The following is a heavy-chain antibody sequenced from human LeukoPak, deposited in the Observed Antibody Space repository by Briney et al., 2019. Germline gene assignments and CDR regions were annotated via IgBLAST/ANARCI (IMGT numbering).Heavy chain of an antibody. D-gene: IGHD3/OR15-3a*01. V-gene: IGHV4-39*07. Sequence: SETLSLTCTVSGGSISSSSYYWGWIRQPPGKGLEWIGSIYYSGSTYCNPSLKSRVTISVDTSKNQFSLKLSSVTAADTAVYYCAGLDYPGLGDAFDIWGQGTMVTVSS. CDR1: GGSISSSSYY. CDR3: AGLDYPGLGDAFDI. J-gene: IGHJ3*02. CDR2: IYYSGST.